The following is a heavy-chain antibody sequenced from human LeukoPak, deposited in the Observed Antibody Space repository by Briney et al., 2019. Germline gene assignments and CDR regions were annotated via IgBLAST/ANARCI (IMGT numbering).Heavy chain of an antibody. V-gene: IGHV4-39*02. D-gene: IGHD2-2*01. CDR3: ARDWSSTSDNWFDP. CDR2: LYCSGST. Sequence: PSETLSLTCTVSYASITSPRYYWAWIRQPPGKGLEWIGTLYCSGSTCYNPSLRSRVTISVDTSSNQFSLKLTSVTAADTAVYYCARDWSSTSDNWFDPWGQGTLVTVSS. CDR1: YASITSPRYY. J-gene: IGHJ5*02.